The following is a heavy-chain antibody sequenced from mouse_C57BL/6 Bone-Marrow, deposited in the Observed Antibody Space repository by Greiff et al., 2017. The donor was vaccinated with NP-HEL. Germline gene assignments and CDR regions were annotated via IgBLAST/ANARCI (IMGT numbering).Heavy chain of an antibody. CDR3: ARDLWSPFAY. CDR1: GFTFSDFY. CDR2: SRNKANDYTT. J-gene: IGHJ3*01. V-gene: IGHV7-1*01. Sequence: EVKVVESGGGLVQSGRSLRLSCATSGFTFSDFYLEWVRQAPGKGLEWIAASRNKANDYTTEYSASVKGRFIVSRDTSQSILYLQMNALRAEDTAIYYCARDLWSPFAYRGQGTLVTVSA. D-gene: IGHD1-1*02.